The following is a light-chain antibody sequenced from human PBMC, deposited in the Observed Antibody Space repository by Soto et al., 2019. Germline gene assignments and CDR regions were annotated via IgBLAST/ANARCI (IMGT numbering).Light chain of an antibody. Sequence: EIVLTQSPDTLSLSPGERATLSCRASQSVSGSNLAWYQHKPGQGPSLLIYIASRRATGIPDRFSGSGSGTEFTLTIGRLEPEDFAVYYCQQHGSGPWTFGQGTKVEIK. CDR3: QQHGSGPWT. CDR1: QSVSGSN. J-gene: IGKJ1*01. V-gene: IGKV3-20*01. CDR2: IAS.